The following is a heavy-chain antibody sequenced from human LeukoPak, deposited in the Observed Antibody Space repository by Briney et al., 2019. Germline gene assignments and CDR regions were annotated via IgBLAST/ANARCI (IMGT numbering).Heavy chain of an antibody. CDR1: GFTVSSNF. Sequence: GGSLRLSCAASGFTVSSNFMSWVRQAPGKGLEWVSAIYSGGSTYYADSVKGRFTISRDNSKNTLYLQMNSLRAEDTAVYYCAREGPDYGDYLFDYWGQGTLVTVSS. CDR3: AREGPDYGDYLFDY. CDR2: IYSGGST. D-gene: IGHD4-17*01. V-gene: IGHV3-66*01. J-gene: IGHJ4*02.